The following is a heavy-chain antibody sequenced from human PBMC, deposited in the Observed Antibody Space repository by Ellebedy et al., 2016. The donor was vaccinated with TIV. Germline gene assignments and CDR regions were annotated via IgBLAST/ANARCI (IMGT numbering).Heavy chain of an antibody. CDR3: ARREDYYDSSGYYSQILDY. D-gene: IGHD3-22*01. CDR2: IYPGDSDT. V-gene: IGHV5-51*01. Sequence: PGGSLRLSCKGSGYSFTSYWIGWVRQMPGKGLEWMGIIYPGDSDTLYSPSFQGQVTISADKSITTAYLQWSSLKASDTAMYYCARREDYYDSSGYYSQILDYWGQGTLGTVSS. J-gene: IGHJ4*02. CDR1: GYSFTSYW.